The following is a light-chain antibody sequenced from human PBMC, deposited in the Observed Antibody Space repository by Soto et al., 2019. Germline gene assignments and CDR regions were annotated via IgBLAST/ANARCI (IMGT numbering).Light chain of an antibody. CDR2: DAY. Sequence: EIVLTQSPDTLSLSPGERATLSCRASQSVTGTYLAWPQQKPGQAPSLLIFDAYSRATGIPDRFSGSGSGTDFTFTISRLEHEDYAVYYCQQYGSKPWTFGQGTKVEMK. CDR1: QSVTGTY. CDR3: QQYGSKPWT. J-gene: IGKJ1*01. V-gene: IGKV3-20*01.